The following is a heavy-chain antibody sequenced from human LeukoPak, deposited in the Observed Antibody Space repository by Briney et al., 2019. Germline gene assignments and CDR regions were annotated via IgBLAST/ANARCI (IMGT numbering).Heavy chain of an antibody. D-gene: IGHD6-19*01. Sequence: SQTLSLTCAISGDSVSSNSAAWNWIRQPPSRGLEWLGRTYYRSKWHNHYAVSVKSRITINPDTSKNQFSLQLNSVTPEDTAVYYCARLAVAGTDFDYWGQGTPVTVSS. CDR1: GDSVSSNSAA. J-gene: IGHJ4*02. CDR3: ARLAVAGTDFDY. CDR2: TYYRSKWHN. V-gene: IGHV6-1*01.